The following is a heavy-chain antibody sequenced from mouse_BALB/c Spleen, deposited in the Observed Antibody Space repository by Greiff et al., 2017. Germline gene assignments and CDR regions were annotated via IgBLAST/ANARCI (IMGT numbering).Heavy chain of an antibody. J-gene: IGHJ4*01. CDR1: GYAFTNYL. Sequence: QVHVKQSGAELVRPGTSVKVSCKASGYAFTNYLIEWVKQRPGQGLEWIGVINPGSGGTNYNEKFKGKATLTADKSSSTAYMQLSSLTSDDSAVYFCARKLSYYGYVGAMDYWGQGTSVTVSS. D-gene: IGHD1-2*01. CDR3: ARKLSYYGYVGAMDY. CDR2: INPGSGGT. V-gene: IGHV1-54*01.